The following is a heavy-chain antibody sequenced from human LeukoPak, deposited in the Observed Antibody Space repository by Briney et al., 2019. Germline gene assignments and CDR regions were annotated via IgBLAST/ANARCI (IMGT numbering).Heavy chain of an antibody. Sequence: GASVKVSCKASGYTFTCYYKDWVRQAHGQGQEWKGGINPNSGCTNYAQKFQRRLTMTSDTSISTAYMELSSLRSEDTAVYYCASPRDGYNTFDYWGQGTLVTVSS. CDR2: INPNSGCT. J-gene: IGHJ4*02. D-gene: IGHD5-24*01. CDR3: ASPRDGYNTFDY. V-gene: IGHV1-2*02. CDR1: GYTFTCYY.